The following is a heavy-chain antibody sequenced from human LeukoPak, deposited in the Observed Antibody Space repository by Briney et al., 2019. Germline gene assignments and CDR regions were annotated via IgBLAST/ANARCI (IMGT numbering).Heavy chain of an antibody. D-gene: IGHD2-8*01. V-gene: IGHV4-34*01. CDR2: INHSGST. CDR1: GGSFSGYY. J-gene: IGHJ5*02. Sequence: PSETLSLTCAVYGGSFSGYYWSWIRQPPGKGLEWIGEINHSGSTNYNPSLKSRVTISVDTSKNQFSLKLSSVTAADTAVYYCARGRRNVDILSYSLNNWFDPWGQGTLVTVSS. CDR3: ARGRRNVDILSYSLNNWFDP.